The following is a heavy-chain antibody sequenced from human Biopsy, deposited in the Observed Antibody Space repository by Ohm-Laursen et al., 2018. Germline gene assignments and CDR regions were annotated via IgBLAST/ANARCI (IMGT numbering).Heavy chain of an antibody. D-gene: IGHD1-7*01. Sequence: GSSVKVSCKASGYTFTSYDITWVRQASGQGPEWIGWLNPVSGNSNFGQKLRGRVTVTSDTSISTAYMELSGLTSDDTATYYCGRAVRNQLLTDPWGQGTLVTVTS. CDR1: GYTFTSYD. CDR2: LNPVSGNS. V-gene: IGHV1-8*01. CDR3: GRAVRNQLLTDP. J-gene: IGHJ5*02.